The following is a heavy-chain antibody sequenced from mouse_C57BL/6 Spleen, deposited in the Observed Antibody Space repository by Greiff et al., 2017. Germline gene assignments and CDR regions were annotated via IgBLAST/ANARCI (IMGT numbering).Heavy chain of an antibody. J-gene: IGHJ2*01. D-gene: IGHD1-1*01. CDR3: ARSGYYYCPFDY. V-gene: IGHV1-72*01. CDR1: GYTFTSYW. CDR2: IDPNCGGT. Sequence: QVQLQQPGAELVKPGASVKLSCKASGYTFTSYWMHWVKQRPGRGLERIGRIDPNCGGTTYNETCKSKATLTLDNPSSTGYMQLDSLTSEYSAIKYCARSGYYYCPFDYWGKGTTLTVSS.